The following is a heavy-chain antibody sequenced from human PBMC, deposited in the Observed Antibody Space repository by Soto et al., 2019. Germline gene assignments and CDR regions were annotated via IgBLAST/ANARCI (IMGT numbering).Heavy chain of an antibody. CDR3: AREVAGHDAYDI. CDR1: GYTFTSYG. CDR2: ISAYNGNT. V-gene: IGHV1-18*01. Sequence: ASVKVSCKAAGYTFTSYGISWVRQAPGQGLEWMGWISAYNGNTNYAQKLQGRVTMTTDTSTSTAYMELRSLRSDDTAVYYCAREVAGHDAYDIWGQGTMVTVSS. D-gene: IGHD6-19*01. J-gene: IGHJ3*02.